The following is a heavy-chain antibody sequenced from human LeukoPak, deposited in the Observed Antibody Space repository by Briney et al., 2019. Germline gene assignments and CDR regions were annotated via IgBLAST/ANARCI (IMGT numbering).Heavy chain of an antibody. CDR3: ARPGGCSSTSCYPFGGAFDI. J-gene: IGHJ3*02. CDR1: GGTFSSYT. CDR2: IILILGIA. V-gene: IGHV1-69*02. Sequence: SVKVSCKASGGTFSSYTISWVRQAPGQGLEWMGRIILILGIANYAQKFQGRVTITADKSTSTAYMELSSLRSEDTAVYYCARPGGCSSTSCYPFGGAFDIWGQGTMVTVSS. D-gene: IGHD2-2*01.